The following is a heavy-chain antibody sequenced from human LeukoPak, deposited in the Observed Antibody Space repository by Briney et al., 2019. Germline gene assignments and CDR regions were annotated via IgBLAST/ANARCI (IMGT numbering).Heavy chain of an antibody. CDR3: ARGIYNDSSGPDY. V-gene: IGHV4-34*01. D-gene: IGHD3-22*01. Sequence: KPSETLSLTCAVSGGSFSGYYWSWIRPPPGKGREGSGEINHSGSTNYNPSLKSRVTISVDTSKNQFSLKLSSVTAADTAVYYCARGIYNDSSGPDYWGQGTLVTVSS. CDR2: INHSGST. J-gene: IGHJ4*02. CDR1: GGSFSGYY.